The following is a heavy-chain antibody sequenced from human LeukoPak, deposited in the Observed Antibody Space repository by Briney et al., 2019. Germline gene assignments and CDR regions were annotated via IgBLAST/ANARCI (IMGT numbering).Heavy chain of an antibody. V-gene: IGHV3-48*03. CDR3: ARRGVPAAIRYYYYGMDV. CDR2: ISSSGSTI. CDR1: GFTFSSYA. J-gene: IGHJ6*04. D-gene: IGHD2-2*01. Sequence: GGSLRLSCAASGFTFSSYAMSWVRQAPGKGLEWVSYISSSGSTIYYADSVKGRFTISRDNAKNSLYLQMNSLRAEDTAVYYCARRGVPAAIRYYYYGMDVWGKGTTVTVSS.